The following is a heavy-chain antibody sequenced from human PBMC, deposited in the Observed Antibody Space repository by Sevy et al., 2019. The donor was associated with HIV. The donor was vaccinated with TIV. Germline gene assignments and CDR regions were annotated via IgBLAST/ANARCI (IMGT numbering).Heavy chain of an antibody. CDR2: FDPEDGET. CDR1: GYTLTELS. Sequence: ASVKVSCKVSGYTLTELSMHWVRQAPGKGLEWMGGFDPEDGETIYAQKFQGRVTMTEDTSTDTAYMELSSLRSEDMAVYYCATSDSSGYSDGTFDYWGQGTLVTVSS. J-gene: IGHJ4*02. V-gene: IGHV1-24*01. CDR3: ATSDSSGYSDGTFDY. D-gene: IGHD3-22*01.